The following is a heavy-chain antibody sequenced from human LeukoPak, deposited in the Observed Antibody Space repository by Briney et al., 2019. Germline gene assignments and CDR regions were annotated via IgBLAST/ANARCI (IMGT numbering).Heavy chain of an antibody. CDR3: ARDKWERELTSGAFDI. V-gene: IGHV3-30-3*01. CDR1: GFTFSSYA. D-gene: IGHD1-26*01. J-gene: IGHJ3*02. Sequence: PGGSLRLSCAASGFTFSSYAMHWVRQAPGKGLEWVAVISYDGSNKYYADSVKGRFTISRDNSKNTLYLQMNSLRAEDTAVYYCARDKWERELTSGAFDIWGQGTMVTVSS. CDR2: ISYDGSNK.